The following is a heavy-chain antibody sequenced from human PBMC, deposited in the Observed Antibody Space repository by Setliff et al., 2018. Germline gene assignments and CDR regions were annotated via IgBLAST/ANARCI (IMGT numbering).Heavy chain of an antibody. J-gene: IGHJ4*02. D-gene: IGHD5-12*01. V-gene: IGHV3-23*01. CDR3: TKQKNSGYGQPVDY. Sequence: PGGSLRLSCAASGFTFTNFGMSWVRQAPGKGLGWVSGISGSGGSTYYADSVKGRFTISRDNSKNTLYLQMNSLRAEDTAVYYCTKQKNSGYGQPVDYWGQGTLVTVSS. CDR1: GFTFTNFG. CDR2: ISGSGGST.